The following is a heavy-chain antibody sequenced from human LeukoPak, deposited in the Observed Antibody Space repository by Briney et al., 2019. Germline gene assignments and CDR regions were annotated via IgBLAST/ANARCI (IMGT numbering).Heavy chain of an antibody. CDR1: GYTFTSYG. J-gene: IGHJ4*02. CDR2: ISAYNGNT. Sequence: EASVKVSCKASGYTFTSYGISWVRQAPGQGLEWMGWISAYNGNTNYAQKLQGRVTMTTDTSTSTAYMELRSLRSDDTAVYYCASSLTEGKRYCTNGVCYSPIDYWGQGTLVTVSS. V-gene: IGHV1-18*01. D-gene: IGHD2-8*01. CDR3: ASSLTEGKRYCTNGVCYSPIDY.